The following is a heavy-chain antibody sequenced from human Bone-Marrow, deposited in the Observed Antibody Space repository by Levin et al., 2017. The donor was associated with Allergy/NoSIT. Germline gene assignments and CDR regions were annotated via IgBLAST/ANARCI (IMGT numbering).Heavy chain of an antibody. V-gene: IGHV3-7*03. CDR1: GFTFSNYW. J-gene: IGHJ4*02. CDR3: ARGYGRGDACYGAPDY. Sequence: GGSLRLSCAGSGFTFSNYWMNWVRQAPGKGLEWVANIKQDGSEKHYVDSVSGRFTISRDNAKSSLYLQMNSLRAEDTAVYFCARGYGRGDACYGAPDYWGQGPLVTVSS. CDR2: IKQDGSEK. D-gene: IGHD2-21*01.